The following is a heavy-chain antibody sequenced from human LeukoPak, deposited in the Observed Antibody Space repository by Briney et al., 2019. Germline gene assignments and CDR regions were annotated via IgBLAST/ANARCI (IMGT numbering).Heavy chain of an antibody. Sequence: GGSLRLSCAASGFTFSDYYITWIRRAPEKGLEWVSHISATGTHTHYADSVKGRFTISRDNAKNSLYLQMTSLRADDTAVYYCARVKGSYATDYWGQGTLVTVSS. CDR3: ARVKGSYATDY. CDR2: ISATGTHT. V-gene: IGHV3-11*06. CDR1: GFTFSDYY. D-gene: IGHD5-18*01. J-gene: IGHJ4*02.